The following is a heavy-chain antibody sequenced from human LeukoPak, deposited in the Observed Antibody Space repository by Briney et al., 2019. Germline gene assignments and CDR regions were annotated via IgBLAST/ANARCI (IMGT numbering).Heavy chain of an antibody. D-gene: IGHD3-22*01. Sequence: ASVKVSCKASGYTFNSYAFSWVRHAPGQGLEWVGWISSYNGDTNYARRFQGRVTMTTDTSTKTSHMELRNLGSDDTAVYYCARAFYADGSGYYPGLDHWGQGTLVTVSS. CDR1: GYTFNSYA. V-gene: IGHV1-18*01. CDR2: ISSYNGDT. CDR3: ARAFYADGSGYYPGLDH. J-gene: IGHJ4*02.